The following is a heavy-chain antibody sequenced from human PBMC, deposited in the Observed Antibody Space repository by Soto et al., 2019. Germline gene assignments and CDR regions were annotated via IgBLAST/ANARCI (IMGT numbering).Heavy chain of an antibody. CDR1: GGTFSSYA. J-gene: IGHJ6*02. CDR3: ARPGSSSGYYYYYGMDV. Sequence: SVKVSCKASGGTFSSYAISWVRQAPGQGLEWMGGIIPIFGTANYAQKFQGRVTITADKSTSTAYMELSSLRSEDTAVYYCARPGSSSGYYYYYGMDVWGQGTRVPVSS. CDR2: IIPIFGTA. D-gene: IGHD6-6*01. V-gene: IGHV1-69*06.